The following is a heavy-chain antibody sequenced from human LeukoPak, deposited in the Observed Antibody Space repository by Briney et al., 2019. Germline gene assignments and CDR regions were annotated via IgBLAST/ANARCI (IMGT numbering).Heavy chain of an antibody. CDR3: ARSSSGWDYYYYMDV. CDR2: IKQDGSEK. Sequence: PGGSLRLSCAASGFTFSSYWMSWVRQAPGKGLEWVANIKQDGSEKYYVDSVKGRFTISRDNAKSSLYLQMNSLRAEDTAVYYCARSSSGWDYYYYMDVWGKGTTVTISS. CDR1: GFTFSSYW. V-gene: IGHV3-7*01. J-gene: IGHJ6*03. D-gene: IGHD6-19*01.